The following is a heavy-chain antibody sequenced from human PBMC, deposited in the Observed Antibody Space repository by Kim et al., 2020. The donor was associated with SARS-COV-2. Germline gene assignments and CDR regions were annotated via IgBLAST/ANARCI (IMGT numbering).Heavy chain of an antibody. V-gene: IGHV3-7*01. CDR3: ARDYSLSSLYHPLAYYYGMDV. Sequence: GGSLRLSCAASGFTFSSYWMSWVRQAPGKGLEWVANIKQDGSEKYYVDSVKGRFTISRDNAKNSLYLQMNSLRAEDTAVYYCARDYSLSSLYHPLAYYYGMDVWGQGTTVTVSS. J-gene: IGHJ6*02. CDR2: IKQDGSEK. CDR1: GFTFSSYW. D-gene: IGHD2-21*01.